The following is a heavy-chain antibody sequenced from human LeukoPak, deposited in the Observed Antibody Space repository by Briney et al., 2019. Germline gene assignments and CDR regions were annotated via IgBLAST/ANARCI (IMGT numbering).Heavy chain of an antibody. CDR1: GFAFSSYA. V-gene: IGHV3-23*01. J-gene: IGHJ4*02. CDR2: ISRRDDYT. D-gene: IGHD3-10*01. Sequence: GGSLRLSCAASGFAFSSYAMSWVRQPPGKGLEGGSVISRRDDYTYYADSVKGRFTISRDNSKNTLYLQMNTLRAEDTAVYYCANDYRSGSFHDFWGQGTLVTVSS. CDR3: ANDYRSGSFHDF.